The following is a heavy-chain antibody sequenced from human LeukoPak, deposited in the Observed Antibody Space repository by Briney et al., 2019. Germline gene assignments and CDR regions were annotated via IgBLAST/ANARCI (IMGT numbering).Heavy chain of an antibody. D-gene: IGHD2-15*01. CDR1: GFTFSSYA. V-gene: IGHV3-30-3*01. CDR3: VKDHGWMSRVVDFDY. J-gene: IGHJ4*02. Sequence: GGSLRLSCAASGFTFSSYAMHWVRQAPGKGLEWVAVISYDGSNKYYADSVKGRFTISRDNSKNTVYLQINSLIPDDTAVYYCVKDHGWMSRVVDFDYWGQGTLVTVSS. CDR2: ISYDGSNK.